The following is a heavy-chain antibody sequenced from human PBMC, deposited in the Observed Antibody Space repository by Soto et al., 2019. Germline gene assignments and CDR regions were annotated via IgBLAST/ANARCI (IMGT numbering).Heavy chain of an antibody. J-gene: IGHJ6*02. V-gene: IGHV3-30-3*01. CDR2: ISYDGSNK. CDR1: GFTFSSYA. CDR3: ARDSADTANYYYYYYGMDA. D-gene: IGHD5-18*01. Sequence: GGSLRLSCAASGFTFSSYAMHWVRQAPGKGLEWVAVISYDGSNKYYADSVKGRFTISRDNSKNTLYLQMNSLRAEDTAVYYCARDSADTANYYYYYYGMDAWGQGTTVTVSS.